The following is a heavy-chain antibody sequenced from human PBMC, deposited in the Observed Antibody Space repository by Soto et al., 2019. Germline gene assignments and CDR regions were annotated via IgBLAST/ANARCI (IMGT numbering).Heavy chain of an antibody. CDR1: GYTFTTYG. J-gene: IGHJ6*02. CDR3: ARDVYSYGYYAMDV. V-gene: IGHV1-18*04. Sequence: QVHLVQSGAEVKKPGASVKVSCKTSGYTFTTYGISWVRQAPGQGLEWMGWISAYNGNTNYAQKLQGRVTMTTDTSTSTAYMELRSLRSDDTAVYYCARDVYSYGYYAMDVWGQVTTVTVSS. D-gene: IGHD5-18*01. CDR2: ISAYNGNT.